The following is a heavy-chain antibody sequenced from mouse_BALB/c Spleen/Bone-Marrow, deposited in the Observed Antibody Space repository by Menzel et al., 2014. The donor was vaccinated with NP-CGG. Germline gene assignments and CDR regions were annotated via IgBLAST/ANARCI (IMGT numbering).Heavy chain of an antibody. CDR2: IYSGGSI. CDR3: ADCDSFAY. D-gene: IGHD2-13*01. J-gene: IGHJ3*01. Sequence: EVQLVESGGGLVKSGGSLKLSCAASGFTFSSYAMSWVRQTPEKRLEWVASIYSGGSIYYPDSVKGRFTISRDNARNILYLQMSSLRSEDTAMYYCADCDSFAYWGQGTLVTVSA. CDR1: GFTFSSYA. V-gene: IGHV5-6-5*01.